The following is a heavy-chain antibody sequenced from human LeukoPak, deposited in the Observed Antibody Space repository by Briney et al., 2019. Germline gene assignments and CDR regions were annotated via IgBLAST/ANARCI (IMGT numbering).Heavy chain of an antibody. CDR2: LWSNGNTR. CDR1: GLRINNYA. CDR3: VRDSPHWTLDY. Sequence: PGGSLRLSCAASGLRINNYAMHWVRQAPGKGLEWVAILWSNGNTRFYADSVKGRLTISRDTSTNTLYLHMDSLRVEDTAVYHCVRDSPHWTLDYWGQGTLVTVSS. D-gene: IGHD1-1*01. J-gene: IGHJ4*02. V-gene: IGHV3-33*01.